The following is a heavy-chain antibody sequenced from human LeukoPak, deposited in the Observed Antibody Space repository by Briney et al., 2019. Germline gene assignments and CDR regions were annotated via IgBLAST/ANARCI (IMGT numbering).Heavy chain of an antibody. Sequence: KPGGSLRLSCAASGFTVSSNYMSWVRQAPGKGLEWVSVIYSGGSRYYADSVKGRFTISRDNSKNTLYLQMNSLRAEDTAVYYCARDRDYGGNSRPHYYGMDVWGQGTTVTVSS. D-gene: IGHD4-23*01. CDR3: ARDRDYGGNSRPHYYGMDV. CDR2: IYSGGSR. J-gene: IGHJ6*02. CDR1: GFTVSSNY. V-gene: IGHV3-53*01.